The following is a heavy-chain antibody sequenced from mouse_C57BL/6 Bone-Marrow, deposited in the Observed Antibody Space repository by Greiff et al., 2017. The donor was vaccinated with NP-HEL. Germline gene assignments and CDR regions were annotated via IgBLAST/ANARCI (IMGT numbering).Heavy chain of an antibody. J-gene: IGHJ1*03. D-gene: IGHD1-1*01. V-gene: IGHV1-81*01. CDR2: IYPRSGNT. CDR1: GYTFTSYG. CDR3: ARGDYYGSWYFDV. Sequence: QVQLQQSGAELARPGASVKLSCKASGYTFTSYGISWVKQRTGQGLEWIGEIYPRSGNTYYKEKFKGKATLTADKSSSTAYMERRSLTSEDSAVYFCARGDYYGSWYFDVWGTGTTVTVSS.